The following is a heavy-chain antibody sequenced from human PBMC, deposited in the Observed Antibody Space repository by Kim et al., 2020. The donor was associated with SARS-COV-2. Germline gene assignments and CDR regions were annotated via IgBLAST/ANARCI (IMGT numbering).Heavy chain of an antibody. CDR2: ISGSSTYI. CDR1: GFTFSGYS. D-gene: IGHD4-17*01. J-gene: IGHJ4*02. Sequence: GGSLRLSCAASGFTFSGYSMNWVRQAPGKGLEWVSSISGSSTYIYYADSLKGRFTISRDNAKNSLYLQMNSLRAEDTAVYFCAREGGMTTAFDYWGQGTLVTVSS. V-gene: IGHV3-21*01. CDR3: AREGGMTTAFDY.